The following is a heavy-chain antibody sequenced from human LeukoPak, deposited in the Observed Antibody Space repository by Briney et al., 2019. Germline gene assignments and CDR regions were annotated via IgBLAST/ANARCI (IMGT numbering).Heavy chain of an antibody. V-gene: IGHV4-34*01. CDR1: GGSFSGYY. Sequence: PSETLSLTCAVYGGSFSGYYWSWIRQPPEKGLEWIGEINHSGSTNYNPSLKSRVTISVDTSKNQFYLKLSSVTAAETAVYYCARGPGYCSGGSCYTFDYWGQGTLVTVSS. CDR2: INHSGST. J-gene: IGHJ4*02. D-gene: IGHD2-15*01. CDR3: ARGPGYCSGGSCYTFDY.